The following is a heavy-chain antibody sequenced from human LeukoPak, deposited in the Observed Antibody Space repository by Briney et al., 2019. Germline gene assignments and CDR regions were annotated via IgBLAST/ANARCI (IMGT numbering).Heavy chain of an antibody. CDR2: IWYDGSNK. V-gene: IGHV3-33*01. CDR3: AAWRGSNWFDY. CDR1: GFTFSRFG. J-gene: IGHJ4*02. D-gene: IGHD6-13*01. Sequence: PGGSLRLSCAASGFTFSRFGMHWVRQAPGKGLEWVAVIWYDGSNKEYADSVKGRFTISRDNSKNTLYLQMNSLRGEDTAVYYCAAWRGSNWFDYWGQGTQVTVSS.